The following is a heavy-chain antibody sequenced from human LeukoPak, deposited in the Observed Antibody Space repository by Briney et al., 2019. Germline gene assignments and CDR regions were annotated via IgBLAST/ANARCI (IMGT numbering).Heavy chain of an antibody. CDR3: ARDQPYFDS. V-gene: IGHV4-39*07. J-gene: IGHJ4*02. CDR2: VYHTGNT. CDR1: GGSITSSPYY. Sequence: SETLSLTCTVSGGSITSSPYYWGWIRQPPGKGLEWVGSVYHTGNTYYNPSLKSRVTISVDTSKNQFSLKLSSVTAADTALYYCARDQPYFDSWGQGALVTVSS.